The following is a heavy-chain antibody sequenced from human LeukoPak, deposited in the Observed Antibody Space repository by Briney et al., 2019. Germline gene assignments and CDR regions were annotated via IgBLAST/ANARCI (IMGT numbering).Heavy chain of an antibody. D-gene: IGHD2-15*01. CDR3: VPQVPYCSRGRCCHFDP. J-gene: IGHJ5*02. Sequence: SETLSLTCNVAASFNSSRKYDWGWIHQPPAKGHDRVGINYDSASTNYNPSIKRRVTISVDTSKNQISLKLSSVTAADTAGYYRVPQVPYCSRGRCCHFDPWRQGTLVGVSS. CDR2: NYDSAST. V-gene: IGHV4-39*01. CDR1: ASFNSSRKYD.